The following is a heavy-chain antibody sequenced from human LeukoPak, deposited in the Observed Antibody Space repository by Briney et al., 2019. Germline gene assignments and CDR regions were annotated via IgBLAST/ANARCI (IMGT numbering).Heavy chain of an antibody. CDR1: GGSISSGDYY. Sequence: NPSETLSLTCTVSGGSISSGDYYWSWIRQPPGKGLEWIGYIYYSGSTYYNPSLKSRVIISVDTSKNQFSLKLSSVTAADTAVYYCAREARTDCSGGSCYSGGFDYWGQGTLVTVSS. J-gene: IGHJ4*02. D-gene: IGHD2-15*01. CDR2: IYYSGST. CDR3: AREARTDCSGGSCYSGGFDY. V-gene: IGHV4-30-4*02.